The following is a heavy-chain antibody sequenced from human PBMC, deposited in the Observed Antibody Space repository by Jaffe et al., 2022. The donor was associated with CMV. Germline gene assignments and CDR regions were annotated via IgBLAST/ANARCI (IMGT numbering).Heavy chain of an antibody. J-gene: IGHJ4*02. CDR1: GGSINSNGHK. V-gene: IGHV4-31*03. Sequence: QVHLQESGPGLVKPSQTLSLTCSVSGGSINSNGHKWNWIRQHPGKGLEWIGYISDSGNTYYNPSLFSRVTISEDRSKNQFSLRLTSVTAADTAVYFCARAQTQSTFKLNYDFLSGHSPGYFDYWGQGALITVSS. CDR3: ARAQTQSTFKLNYDFLSGHSPGYFDY. D-gene: IGHD3-3*01. CDR2: ISDSGNT.